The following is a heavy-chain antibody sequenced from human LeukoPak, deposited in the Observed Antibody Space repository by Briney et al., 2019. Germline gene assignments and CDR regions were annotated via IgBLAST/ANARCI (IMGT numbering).Heavy chain of an antibody. CDR2: ISAYNGNT. Sequence: GGSLRLSCAASGFTFTSYGISWVRQAPGQGLEWMGWISAYNGNTNYAQKLQGRVTMTTDTSTSTAYMELRSLRSDDTAVYYCARGALSSSSDYWGQGTLVTVSS. J-gene: IGHJ4*02. CDR3: ARGALSSSSDY. D-gene: IGHD6-13*01. V-gene: IGHV1-18*01. CDR1: GFTFTSYG.